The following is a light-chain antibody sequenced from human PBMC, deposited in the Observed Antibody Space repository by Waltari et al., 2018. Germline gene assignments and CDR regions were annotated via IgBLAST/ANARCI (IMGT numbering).Light chain of an antibody. CDR1: SSDVGGYNY. CDR3: CSYAGSYTWV. J-gene: IGLJ3*02. V-gene: IGLV2-11*01. Sequence: QSALTQPRSVSGSPGQSVTISCTGTSSDVGGYNYVSWYQQHPVKAPKLMIYDVSKRPSGVPDRFSGSKSGNTASRTISGLQAEDEADYYCCSYAGSYTWVFGGGTKLTVL. CDR2: DVS.